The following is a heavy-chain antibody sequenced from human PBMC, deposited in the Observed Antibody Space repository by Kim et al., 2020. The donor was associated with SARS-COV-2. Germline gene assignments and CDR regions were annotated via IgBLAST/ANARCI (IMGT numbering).Heavy chain of an antibody. J-gene: IGHJ6*01. D-gene: IGHD2-21*02. V-gene: IGHV3-49*04. CDR1: GFNFGDYV. CDR3: AVDRHRHGDGGACYYG. CDR2: VRPKAYGETT. Sequence: GGSLRLSCSVSGFNFGDYVMTWVRQAPGKGLEWVGCVRPKAYGETTEYAAPVKGRFVISRDDSRSMAYLQMNRLDTDDTAVYFCAVDRHRHGDGGACYYG.